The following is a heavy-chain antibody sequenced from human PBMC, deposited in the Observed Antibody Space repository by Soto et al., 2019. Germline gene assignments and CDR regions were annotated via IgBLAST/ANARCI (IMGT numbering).Heavy chain of an antibody. V-gene: IGHV3-23*01. J-gene: IGHJ4*02. CDR1: GFTFSSYS. Sequence: LGLGCAGAGFTFSSYSMSWVRQAPGKGREWVSDISGSGGSTYYADTVKGRFTISRDKSKNTLYLQMNSLRAEDTAVYYCAKDLVSIPLKPLFGYWGQGTLVTVSS. CDR2: ISGSGGST. CDR3: AKDLVSIPLKPLFGY.